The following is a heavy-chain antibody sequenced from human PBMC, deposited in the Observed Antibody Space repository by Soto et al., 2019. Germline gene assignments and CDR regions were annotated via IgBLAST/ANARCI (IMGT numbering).Heavy chain of an antibody. V-gene: IGHV3-23*01. J-gene: IGHJ4*02. CDR1: VFSFGSYA. CDR2: ISGIDGKT. CDR3: ARWSYLDY. D-gene: IGHD3-3*01. Sequence: GGSLRLSCAASVFSFGSYALSWVRQAPGKGLEWVSTISGIDGKTFYADSVKGRFSISRDTSQSTLYLQMNSLRADDTAMYYCARWSYLDYWGQGTRVTVSS.